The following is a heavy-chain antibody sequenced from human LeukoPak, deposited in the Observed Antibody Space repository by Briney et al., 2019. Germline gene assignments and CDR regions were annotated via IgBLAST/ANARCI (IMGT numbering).Heavy chain of an antibody. CDR3: ARGGAPAYDSSGYYFDY. D-gene: IGHD3-22*01. V-gene: IGHV4-4*07. CDR1: GGSISSYY. J-gene: IGHJ4*02. CDR2: IYTSGST. Sequence: SSETLSLTCTVSGGSISSYYWSWIRQPAGKGLEWIGRIYTSGSTNYNPSLKSRVTMSVDTSKNQFSLKLSSVTAADTAVYYCARGGAPAYDSSGYYFDYWGQGTLVTVSS.